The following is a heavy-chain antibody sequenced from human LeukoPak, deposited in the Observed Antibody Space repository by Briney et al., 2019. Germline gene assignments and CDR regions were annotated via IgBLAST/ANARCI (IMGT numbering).Heavy chain of an antibody. CDR2: ISYDGPNK. D-gene: IGHD3-16*01. Sequence: GGSLRLSCAASGFTFSSYAMHWVRQAPGKGLEWVAAISYDGPNKYYVDSVKGRFTISRDNSKNTLYLQMNSLRAEDTAMYYCAKKYPGGLIEPPDYWGQGTLVTVSS. CDR3: AKKYPGGLIEPPDY. CDR1: GFTFSSYA. V-gene: IGHV3-30*18. J-gene: IGHJ4*02.